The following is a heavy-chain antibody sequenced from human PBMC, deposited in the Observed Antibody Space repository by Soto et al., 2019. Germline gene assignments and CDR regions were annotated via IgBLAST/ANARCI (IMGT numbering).Heavy chain of an antibody. D-gene: IGHD2-8*01. CDR2: ITGSGRDT. CDR3: AKNGLDNSPSAIDS. J-gene: IGHJ4*02. CDR1: GFTFRNNV. Sequence: GGSLRLSCAASGFTFRNNVLSWVRQAPGKGLDWVSGITGSGRDTYYADSVKGRFTISRDNSKNMVFLQMNSLRAEDTALYYCAKNGLDNSPSAIDSWGPGTLGTVSS. V-gene: IGHV3-23*01.